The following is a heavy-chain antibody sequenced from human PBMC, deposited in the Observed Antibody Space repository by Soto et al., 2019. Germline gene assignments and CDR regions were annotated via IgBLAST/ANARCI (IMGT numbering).Heavy chain of an antibody. CDR3: AWGADDVSSGYDYED. CDR2: SGNT. Sequence: QVQLVQSGAEVKKPGASVTVSCKASGYTFSRHGISWVRQAPGQGLEWMGWSGNTNYEQKFQGRLTLTTNPSTRTADMGRLSLRADDTDVYYCAWGADDVSSGYDYEDWGQGTLVTVSS. D-gene: IGHD5-12*01. V-gene: IGHV1-18*04. J-gene: IGHJ4*02. CDR1: GYTFSRHG.